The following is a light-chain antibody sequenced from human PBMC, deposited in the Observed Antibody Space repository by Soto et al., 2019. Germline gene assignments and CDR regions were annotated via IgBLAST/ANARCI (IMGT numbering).Light chain of an antibody. CDR2: KAS. CDR3: QHYNSYSEA. Sequence: DIQMTQSPRFLSASVGDRVTITCRASQTISSWLAWYQQKPGKAPKLLIYKASTLKSGVPSRFSGSGSGTEFTLTISSLQPDDFATYYCQHYNSYSEAFGQGTKVDI. V-gene: IGKV1-5*03. CDR1: QTISSW. J-gene: IGKJ1*01.